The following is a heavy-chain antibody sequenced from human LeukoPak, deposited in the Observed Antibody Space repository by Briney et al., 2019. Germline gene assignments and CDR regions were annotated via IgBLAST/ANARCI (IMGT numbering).Heavy chain of an antibody. CDR3: AKGTKPVMTIPDY. D-gene: IGHD1/OR15-1a*01. CDR1: GVTFSSFS. J-gene: IGHJ4*02. V-gene: IGHV3-21*04. Sequence: GGSLRLSCAASGVTFSSFSMICVRQPPGKGLEWVPSTSSSSAYTFYAESGPGRFTLYRDNANTSLFLQMNSLRAEDTAMYYCAKGTKPVMTIPDYWGQGILVTVSS. CDR2: TSSSSAYT.